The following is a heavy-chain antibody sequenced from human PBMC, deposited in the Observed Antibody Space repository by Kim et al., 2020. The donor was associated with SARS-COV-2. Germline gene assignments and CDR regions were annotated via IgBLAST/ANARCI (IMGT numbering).Heavy chain of an antibody. Sequence: GGSLRLSCAASGFTFSSYGMHWVRQAPGKGLEWVAVISYDGSNKYYADSVKGRFTISRDNSKNTLYLQMNSLRAEDTAVYYCAKQYYYDSSGYPGPIDY. CDR1: GFTFSSYG. CDR2: ISYDGSNK. V-gene: IGHV3-30*18. CDR3: AKQYYYDSSGYPGPIDY. J-gene: IGHJ4*01. D-gene: IGHD3-22*01.